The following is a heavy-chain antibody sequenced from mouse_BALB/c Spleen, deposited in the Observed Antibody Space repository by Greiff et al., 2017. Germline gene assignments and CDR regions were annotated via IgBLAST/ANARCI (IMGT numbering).Heavy chain of an antibody. CDR2: INSDGGST. CDR1: EYEFPSHD. CDR3: ARPSYIGTTGYFDV. V-gene: IGHV5-2*01. Sequence: EVQGVESGGGLVQPGESLKLSCESNEYEFPSHDMSWVRKTPEKRLELVAAINSDGGSTYYPDTIERRFIISRDKPKKTLYLQMSSLRSEDTALYYCARPSYIGTTGYFDVWGAGTTVTVSS. D-gene: IGHD2-14*01. J-gene: IGHJ1*01.